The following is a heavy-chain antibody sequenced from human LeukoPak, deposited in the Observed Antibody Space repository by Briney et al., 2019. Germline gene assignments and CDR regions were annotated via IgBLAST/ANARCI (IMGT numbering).Heavy chain of an antibody. CDR1: GYTFTGYY. CDR3: AKGFMGGYSYWYFDL. CDR2: INPNSGGT. D-gene: IGHD3-22*01. J-gene: IGHJ2*01. Sequence: ASVKVSCKASGYTFTGYYMHWVRQAPGQGLEWMGWINPNSGGTNCAQKFQGRVTMTRDTSISTAYMELSRLRSDDTALYYCAKGFMGGYSYWYFDLWGRGTLVTVSS. V-gene: IGHV1-2*02.